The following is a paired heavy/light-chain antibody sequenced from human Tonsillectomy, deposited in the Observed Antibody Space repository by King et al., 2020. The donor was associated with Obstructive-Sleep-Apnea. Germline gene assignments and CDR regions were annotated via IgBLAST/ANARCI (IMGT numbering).Heavy chain of an antibody. Sequence: EVELVESGGGLVQPGGSLTLSCAASGFTFSHFWMGWVRQAPGKGLEWVADINQNGSEKYYVDSVRGRFTISRDNAENSLNLQANRLRAEDTAVYYCARLDFRGSDFWGQGTLVAVSS. J-gene: IGHJ1*01. CDR3: ARLDFRGSDF. CDR2: INQNGSEK. D-gene: IGHD1-26*01. CDR1: GFTFSHFW. V-gene: IGHV3-7*01.
Light chain of an antibody. J-gene: IGKJ1*01. Sequence: DVVMTQSPLSLPVTLGQPASISCTSSQSLVHPDGHTSLSWFQQRPGQSPRRLISQVSKRDSGVPDRFSGSGSGTDFTLKISRVEAEDVGVYYCMQATHWSWTFGQGTQVEIK. CDR1: QSLVHPDGHTS. CDR3: MQATHWSWT. CDR2: QVS. V-gene: IGKV2-30*02.